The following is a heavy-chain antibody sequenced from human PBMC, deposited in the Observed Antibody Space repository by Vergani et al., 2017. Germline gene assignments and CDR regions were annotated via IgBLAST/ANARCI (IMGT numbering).Heavy chain of an antibody. J-gene: IGHJ4*02. CDR1: GFTFSTYA. Sequence: EVQLLESGGGLVQPGGSLRLSCAASGFTFSTYAMTWVRQAPGKGLEWVSTISSDGGSTYYADSVKGRFTISRDNSKNTLSLQMNSLTAEDTAIYYCAGXQETSAYYYGGFDCWGQGILVTVSS. V-gene: IGHV3-23*01. D-gene: IGHD3-22*01. CDR3: AGXQETSAYYYGGFDC. CDR2: ISSDGGST.